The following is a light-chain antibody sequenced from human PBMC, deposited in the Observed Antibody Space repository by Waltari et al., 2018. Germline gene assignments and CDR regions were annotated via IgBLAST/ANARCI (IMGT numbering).Light chain of an antibody. CDR2: KAS. V-gene: IGKV1-5*03. J-gene: IGKJ1*01. CDR1: QRISSW. CDR3: QQYNRYSRS. Sequence: DIQMTQSPSTLSASVGDRVTITCRASQRISSWLAWYQQKPGKAPKLLIYKASSLESGVPSRFSGSGSGKEFTLTISSLQPDDFATYYCQQYNRYSRSFGQGTKVEIK.